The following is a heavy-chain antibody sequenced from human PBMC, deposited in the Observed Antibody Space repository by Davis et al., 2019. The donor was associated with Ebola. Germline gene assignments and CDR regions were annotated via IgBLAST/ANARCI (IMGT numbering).Heavy chain of an antibody. CDR2: IDSAKESI. CDR3: ARKNYYDSSGYWSPPEYFQH. Sequence: PGGSLRLSCAASGFTFSRYSMNWVRQAPGKGLEWISYIDSAKESIYYADSVKGRFTISRDNAKNTLYLQMNSLRAEDTAVYYCARKNYYDSSGYWSPPEYFQHWGQGTLVTVSS. CDR1: GFTFSRYS. D-gene: IGHD3-22*01. V-gene: IGHV3-48*01. J-gene: IGHJ1*01.